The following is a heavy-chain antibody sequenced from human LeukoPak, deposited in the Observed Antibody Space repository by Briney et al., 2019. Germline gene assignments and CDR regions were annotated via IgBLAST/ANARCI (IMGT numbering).Heavy chain of an antibody. J-gene: IGHJ4*02. Sequence: GGSLRLSCAAPGFTFTNYAMTWVRQAPGKGLEWVSSISDTYATTYYTDSVKGRCTISRDNSKNTVSLLLNNLRAEDTAVYFCVRHDSFIPFWGQGTLVTVSS. D-gene: IGHD2-21*01. CDR1: GFTFTNYA. CDR2: ISDTYATT. CDR3: VRHDSFIPF. V-gene: IGHV3-23*01.